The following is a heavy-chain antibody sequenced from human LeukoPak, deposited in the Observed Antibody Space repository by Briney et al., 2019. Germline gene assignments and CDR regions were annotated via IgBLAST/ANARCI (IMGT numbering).Heavy chain of an antibody. Sequence: GGSLRLSCAASGFSFSYYATNWVRQAPGKGLEWVALISNDGSNKYYADSVKGRFTVSRDKSKNTVSLQMNSLRAEDTAVYYCARPLGDCSGGSCYSEMDVWGQGTTVTVSS. CDR3: ARPLGDCSGGSCYSEMDV. CDR2: ISNDGSNK. CDR1: GFSFSYYA. D-gene: IGHD2-15*01. V-gene: IGHV3-30*04. J-gene: IGHJ6*02.